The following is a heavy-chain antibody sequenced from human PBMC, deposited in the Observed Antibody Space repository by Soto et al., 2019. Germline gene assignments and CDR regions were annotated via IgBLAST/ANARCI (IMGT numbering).Heavy chain of an antibody. CDR1: GFTFRSYS. CDR2: ISPSSNII. D-gene: IGHD2-15*01. CDR3: ARSAGYCSGGSCSLPGY. V-gene: IGHV3-48*02. Sequence: GGSLRLSCAASGFTFRSYSMNWVRQAPGKGLEWVSYISPSSNIIHYADSVKGRFTISRDNAKNSLYLQMNSLRDEDTAVYYCARSAGYCSGGSCSLPGYWGQGTLVTVSS. J-gene: IGHJ4*02.